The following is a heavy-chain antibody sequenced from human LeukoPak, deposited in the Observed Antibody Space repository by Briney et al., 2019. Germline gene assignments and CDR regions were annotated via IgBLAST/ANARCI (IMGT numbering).Heavy chain of an antibody. CDR1: GASISDYY. D-gene: IGHD3-22*01. Sequence: TSETLSLTCTVSGASISDYYWSWIRQPPGKGLEWIGFGHYTGNSNYNPSLKSRVTTSVDTSRRQFSLKLISVTAADTAVYYCARHDNRGYYSLHYWGQGALVTVSS. V-gene: IGHV4-59*08. J-gene: IGHJ4*02. CDR3: ARHDNRGYYSLHY. CDR2: GHYTGNS.